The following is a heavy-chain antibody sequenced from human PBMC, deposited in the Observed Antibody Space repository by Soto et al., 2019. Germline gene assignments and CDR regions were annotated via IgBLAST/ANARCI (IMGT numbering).Heavy chain of an antibody. CDR1: DDSINSDKYY. CDR2: IYYRGNA. J-gene: IGHJ4*02. V-gene: IGHV4-39*01. D-gene: IGHD6-19*01. CDR3: AGHLIAVAGNGLWYFDY. Sequence: PSETLSLTCSVSDDSINSDKYYWGWIRQPPGKGLEWIGSIYYRGNAYYNPSLQTRVTISLDKSRSQFSLKLNSVTAADSAVYFCAGHLIAVAGNGLWYFDYWGQGTLVTVSS.